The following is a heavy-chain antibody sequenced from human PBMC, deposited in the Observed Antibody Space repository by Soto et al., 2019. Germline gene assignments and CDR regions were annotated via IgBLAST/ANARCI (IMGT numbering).Heavy chain of an antibody. V-gene: IGHV3-23*01. Sequence: GGSLRLSCAASGFTFSSYAMSWVRQAPGKGLEWVSAISGSGGSTYYADSVKGRFTISRDNSKNTLYLQMNSLRAEDTAVYYCAKEEGGSDDYYYYYYMDVWGKGTTVTVSS. CDR1: GFTFSSYA. D-gene: IGHD3-16*01. J-gene: IGHJ6*03. CDR3: AKEEGGSDDYYYYYYMDV. CDR2: ISGSGGST.